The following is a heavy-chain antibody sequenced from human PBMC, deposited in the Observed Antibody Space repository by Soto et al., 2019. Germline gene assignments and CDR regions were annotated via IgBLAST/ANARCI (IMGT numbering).Heavy chain of an antibody. D-gene: IGHD4-17*01. Sequence: GGSLRLSCTASGFTFGDYAMSWFRQAPGKGLEWVGFIRSKAYGGTTEYAASVKGRFTISRDDSKSIAYLQMNSLKTEDTAVYYCTRDRGYGDYLDAFDIWGQGTMVTVSS. CDR1: GFTFGDYA. CDR3: TRDRGYGDYLDAFDI. V-gene: IGHV3-49*03. CDR2: IRSKAYGGTT. J-gene: IGHJ3*02.